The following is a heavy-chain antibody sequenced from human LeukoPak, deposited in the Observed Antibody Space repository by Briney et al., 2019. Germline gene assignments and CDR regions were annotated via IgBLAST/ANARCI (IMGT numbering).Heavy chain of an antibody. Sequence: SETLSLTCTVSGGSISRYYWSWIRQPPGKGLEWIGYIYYSGSTNYNPSLKSRVTISVDTSKNQFSLKLSSVTAADTAVYYCARSGGYYYGSGSYEDWGQGTLVTVSS. CDR1: GGSISRYY. V-gene: IGHV4-59*01. CDR2: IYYSGST. D-gene: IGHD3-10*01. CDR3: ARSGGYYYGSGSYED. J-gene: IGHJ4*02.